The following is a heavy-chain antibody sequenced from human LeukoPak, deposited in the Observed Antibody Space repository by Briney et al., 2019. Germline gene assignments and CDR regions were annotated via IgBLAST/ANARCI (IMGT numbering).Heavy chain of an antibody. D-gene: IGHD5-18*01. CDR1: GYTFTGYY. J-gene: IGHJ5*02. Sequence: ASVKVSCKASGYTFTGYYMHWVRQAPGRGLEWMGWINPNSGGTNYAQKFQGRVTMTRDTSISTAYMELSRLRSDDTAVYYCARDIVMVTYGFDPWGQGTLVSVSS. CDR2: INPNSGGT. V-gene: IGHV1-2*02. CDR3: ARDIVMVTYGFDP.